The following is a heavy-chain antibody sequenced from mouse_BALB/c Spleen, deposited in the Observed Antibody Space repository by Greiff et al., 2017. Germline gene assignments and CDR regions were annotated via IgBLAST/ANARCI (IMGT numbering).Heavy chain of an antibody. J-gene: IGHJ2*01. Sequence: EVQLVESGGGLVQPGGSRKLSCAASGFTFSSFGMHWVRQAPAKGLEWVAYISSGSSTIYYADTVKGRFTISRDNTKNTPFLQMTSLRSEDTAMYYCARSPNYYSSSDYYFDYWGQGTTLTVSS. CDR3: ARSPNYYSSSDYYFDY. D-gene: IGHD1-1*01. CDR1: GFTFSSFG. CDR2: ISSGSSTI. V-gene: IGHV5-17*02.